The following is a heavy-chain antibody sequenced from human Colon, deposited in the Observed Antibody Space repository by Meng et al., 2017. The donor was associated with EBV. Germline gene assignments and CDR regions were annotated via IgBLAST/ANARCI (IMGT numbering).Heavy chain of an antibody. CDR1: CASVSSSISY. CDR2: ISSRGNT. J-gene: IGHJ4*02. V-gene: IGHV4-39*01. D-gene: IGHD6-19*01. CDR3: GRPHLISVAGHFDF. Sequence: QRRLRSAGQGLGKCSESLSLPCTVTCASVSSSISYGGSILHPPGRGLELIGRISSRGNTYYNPSLKSRVTISVDTSYSQFALKLSSVTAADTAVYYCGRPHLISVAGHFDFWGQGTLVTVSS.